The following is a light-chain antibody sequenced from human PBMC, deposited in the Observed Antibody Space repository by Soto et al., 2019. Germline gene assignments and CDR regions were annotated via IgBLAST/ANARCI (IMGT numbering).Light chain of an antibody. CDR2: GAS. Sequence: EVVLTQSPGTLSLSSGERATLSCRASQSVSEFLAWYQQKPGQAPSLLIYGASSRATGIPDRFSGSGSGTDFTLTISRLEPEDFAVYYCQQYGSSLTVGGGTKVDI. J-gene: IGKJ4*01. CDR1: QSVSEF. CDR3: QQYGSSLT. V-gene: IGKV3-20*01.